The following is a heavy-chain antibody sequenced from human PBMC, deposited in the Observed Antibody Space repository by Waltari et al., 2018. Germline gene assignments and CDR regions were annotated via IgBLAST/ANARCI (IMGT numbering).Heavy chain of an antibody. CDR3: AREREQQLVQEWSGHYYTHYGMDV. J-gene: IGHJ6*02. CDR1: GGSFTGYS. Sequence: QVQVQQWGAGLLRPSETLSLTCAVYGGSFTGYSWIWIRKPPGKGLAWHGEINYSGATNYNPSLKSRVTMSVDTSKNQFSLKMKSVTAADSAVYYCAREREQQLVQEWSGHYYTHYGMDVWGQGTTVTVSS. V-gene: IGHV4-34*01. D-gene: IGHD6-13*01. CDR2: INYSGAT.